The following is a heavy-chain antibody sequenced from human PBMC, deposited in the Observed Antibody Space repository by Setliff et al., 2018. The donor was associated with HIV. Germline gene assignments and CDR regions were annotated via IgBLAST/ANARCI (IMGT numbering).Heavy chain of an antibody. D-gene: IGHD6-13*01. Sequence: SETLSLTCSVSGASIRTTSYPWGWIRQAPGKGLEWIGSIYYTGSTYYNPSFKSRVTISVDTSENQFSLRLDSVTAADTAIHYCARQVKYSSSPLHFDSWGQGTLVTVSS. CDR2: IYYTGST. CDR1: GASIRTTSYP. CDR3: ARQVKYSSSPLHFDS. V-gene: IGHV4-39*01. J-gene: IGHJ4*02.